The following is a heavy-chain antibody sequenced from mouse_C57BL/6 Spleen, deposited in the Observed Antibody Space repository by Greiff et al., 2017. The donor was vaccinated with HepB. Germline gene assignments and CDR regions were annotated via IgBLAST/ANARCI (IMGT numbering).Heavy chain of an antibody. J-gene: IGHJ2*01. CDR2: ISYDGSN. CDR1: GYSITSGYY. CDR3: ARGGGSSSYYFDY. D-gene: IGHD1-1*01. V-gene: IGHV3-6*01. Sequence: EVKLMESGPGLVKPSQSLSLTCSVTGYSITSGYYWNWIRQFPGNKLEWMGYISYDGSNNYNPSLKNRISITRDTSKNQFFLKLNSVTTEDTATYYCARGGGSSSYYFDYWGQGTTLTVSS.